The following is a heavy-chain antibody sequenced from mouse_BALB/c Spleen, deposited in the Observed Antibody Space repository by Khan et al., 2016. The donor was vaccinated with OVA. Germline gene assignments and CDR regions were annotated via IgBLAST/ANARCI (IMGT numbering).Heavy chain of an antibody. CDR1: GYSFTDYF. Sequence: QVQLQQSGAELARPGASVKLSCKASGYSFTDYFINWVKQRTGQGLEWIGDISPGSGDTYYNEKFKGKAPLTADKSSSTAYMQLSRRASEASAVDFGARRNDVGYTIAYWGQGTMVTVSA. CDR3: ARRNDVGYTIAY. V-gene: IGHV1-77*01. J-gene: IGHJ3*01. CDR2: ISPGSGDT. D-gene: IGHD1-2*01.